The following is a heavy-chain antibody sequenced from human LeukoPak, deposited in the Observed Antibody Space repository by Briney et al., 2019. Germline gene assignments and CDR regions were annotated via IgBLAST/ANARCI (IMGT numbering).Heavy chain of an antibody. Sequence: GGSLKLSCAASGFTFSNYALNWVRQAPGKALEWVSAISGDGGSKGRFTISRDNSKNSLYLQMNSLGAEDTAVYYCAKGAEFCTTTCPVDYYYSYYYYMDVWGKGTTVTVSS. CDR1: GFTFSNYA. D-gene: IGHD2-2*01. CDR2: ISGDGGS. J-gene: IGHJ6*03. CDR3: AKGAEFCTTTCPVDYYYSYYYYMDV. V-gene: IGHV3-23*01.